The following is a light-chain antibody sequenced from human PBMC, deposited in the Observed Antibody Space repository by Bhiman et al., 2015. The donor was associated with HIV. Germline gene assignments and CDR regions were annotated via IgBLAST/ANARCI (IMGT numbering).Light chain of an antibody. CDR2: RNN. CDR1: SSNIGSNT. J-gene: IGLJ3*02. CDR3: QSYDNSLNGWV. V-gene: IGLV1-44*01. Sequence: QSVLTQPPSASGTPGQRVTISCSGSSSNIGSNTVNWYQHLPGTAPKLLIYRNNQRPSGVPDRFSGSKSGTSASLAISGLQAEDEADYYCQSYDNSLNGWVFGGGTKLTVL.